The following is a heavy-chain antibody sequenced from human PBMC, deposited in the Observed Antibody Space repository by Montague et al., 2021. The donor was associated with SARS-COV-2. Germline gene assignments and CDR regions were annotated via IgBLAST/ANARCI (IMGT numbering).Heavy chain of an antibody. CDR3: ARDEQWLVPDGLDI. D-gene: IGHD6-19*01. CDR1: GDSVSSNTAA. J-gene: IGHJ3*02. CDR2: TYYRSKWYH. V-gene: IGHV6-1*01. Sequence: CAISGDSVSSNTAAWNWIRQSPSRGLEWLGRTYYRSKWYHDYAVSVKSRITVNPDTSKNQFSLQLNSVTPEDTAVYYWARDEQWLVPDGLDIWGQGTMVTVSS.